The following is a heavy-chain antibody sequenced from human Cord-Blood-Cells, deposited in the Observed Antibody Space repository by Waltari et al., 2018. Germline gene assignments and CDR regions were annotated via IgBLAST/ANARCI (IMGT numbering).Heavy chain of an antibody. Sequence: QLQLQESGPGLVKPSETLSLTCTVSGGSISSSSYSWGWIRQPPGKGLEWIGSIYYSGSTYDNPSLKSRVTISVDTSKNQFSLKLSSVTAADTAVYYCARHGSVDVPAAPYYYYYYMDVWGKGTTVTVSS. CDR3: ARHGSVDVPAAPYYYYYYMDV. CDR2: IYYSGST. D-gene: IGHD2-2*01. CDR1: GGSISSSSYS. V-gene: IGHV4-39*01. J-gene: IGHJ6*03.